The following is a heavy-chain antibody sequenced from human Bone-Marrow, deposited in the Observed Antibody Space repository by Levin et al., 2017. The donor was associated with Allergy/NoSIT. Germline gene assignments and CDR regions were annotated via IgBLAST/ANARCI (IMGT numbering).Heavy chain of an antibody. CDR3: ASGCGWLIDY. D-gene: IGHD6-19*01. Sequence: GESLKISCAASGFTFSSHWMNWVRQAPGKGLEWVANIKQDGSEKYYVDSVKGRFTISRDNAKNSLYLQMNSLRDEDTAVYDWASGCGWLIDYWGQGTQVTVSS. V-gene: IGHV3-7*03. CDR2: IKQDGSEK. J-gene: IGHJ4*02. CDR1: GFTFSSHW.